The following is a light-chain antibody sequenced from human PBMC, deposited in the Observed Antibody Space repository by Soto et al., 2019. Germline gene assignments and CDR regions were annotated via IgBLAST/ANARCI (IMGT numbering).Light chain of an antibody. CDR2: GAS. J-gene: IGKJ1*01. CDR1: QSLTSTY. Sequence: EIVLTQSPVTLSLSPGERATLSCRASQSLTSTYLAWYQQKPGQAPRLLISGASTRAAGIPARFSGSGSGTEFTLTISSLQAEDVAVYYCQQYVHWPPGTFGQGTKVDIK. CDR3: QQYVHWPPGT. V-gene: IGKV3-15*01.